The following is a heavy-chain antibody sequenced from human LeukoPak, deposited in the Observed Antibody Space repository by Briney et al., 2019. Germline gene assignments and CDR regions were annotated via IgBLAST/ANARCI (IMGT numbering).Heavy chain of an antibody. V-gene: IGHV3-48*02. CDR1: GFTFSSYS. J-gene: IGHJ4*02. D-gene: IGHD1-26*01. Sequence: GGSLRLSCAASGFTFSSYSMTWVRQAPGKGLEWVSYISSSSSTIYYADSVKGRFTISRDNAKNSLYLQMNSLRDEDTAVYYCARDRRRRWEPIYYFDYWGQGTLVTVSS. CDR2: ISSSSSTI. CDR3: ARDRRRRWEPIYYFDY.